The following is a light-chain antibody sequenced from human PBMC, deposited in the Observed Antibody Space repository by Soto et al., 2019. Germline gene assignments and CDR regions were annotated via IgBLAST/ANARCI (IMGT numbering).Light chain of an antibody. CDR3: QQYYSSSLT. J-gene: IGKJ4*01. CDR1: QSILKSSIKKNS. Sequence: DIVMTQSPDSLAVSLGERATIKCRSSQSILKSSIKKNSLAWYQQKPGQPPRLLIYWASTRDSGVPDRFSGSGSGTDFTLTITRLQAEDVAVYYCQQYYSSSLTFGGGTKVHIK. CDR2: WAS. V-gene: IGKV4-1*01.